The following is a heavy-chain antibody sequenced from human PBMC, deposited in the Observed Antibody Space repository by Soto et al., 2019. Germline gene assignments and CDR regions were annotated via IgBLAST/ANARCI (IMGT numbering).Heavy chain of an antibody. V-gene: IGHV3-33*01. D-gene: IGHD2-15*01. CDR1: GFTFSSYG. CDR2: IWYDGSNK. CDR3: ARGDDYSPYFDY. J-gene: IGHJ4*02. Sequence: GGSLRLSCAASGFTFSSYGMHWVRQAPGKGLEWVAVIWYDGSNKYYADSVKGRFTISRDNSKNTLYLQMNSLRAEDTAVYYCARGDDYSPYFDYWGQGTLVTVSS.